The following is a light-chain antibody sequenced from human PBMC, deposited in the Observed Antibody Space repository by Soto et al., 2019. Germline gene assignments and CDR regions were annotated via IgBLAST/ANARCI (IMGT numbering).Light chain of an antibody. CDR3: QKYNSGPRT. CDR2: DAS. Sequence: DFQMTQSPSSLSASVGDRVTITCQASQDISDYLNWYQQKPGAAPKLLSYDASNLQAGVPSRFSGRGSGTDFTLTISSLQPEDVATYYCQKYNSGPRTFGGGTKVDIK. J-gene: IGKJ4*01. V-gene: IGKV1-33*01. CDR1: QDISDY.